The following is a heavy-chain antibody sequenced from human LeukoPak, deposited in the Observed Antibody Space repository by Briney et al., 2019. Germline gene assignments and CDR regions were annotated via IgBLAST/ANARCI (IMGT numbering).Heavy chain of an antibody. CDR3: ARSPDYYGSGRRYYYGMDV. D-gene: IGHD3-10*01. Sequence: SETLSLTCTVSGGSISSYYWSWIRQPPGKGLEWIGYIYYSGSTNYNPSLKSRVTISVDTSKNQFSLKLSSVTAADTAVYYCARSPDYYGSGRRYYYGMDVWGQGTTVTVSS. CDR1: GGSISSYY. CDR2: IYYSGST. J-gene: IGHJ6*02. V-gene: IGHV4-59*08.